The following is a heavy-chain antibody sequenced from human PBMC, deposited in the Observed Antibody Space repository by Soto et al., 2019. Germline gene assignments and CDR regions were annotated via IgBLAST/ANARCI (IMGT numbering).Heavy chain of an antibody. J-gene: IGHJ4*02. CDR3: ARDLGGWPDY. CDR2: INAGNRNT. D-gene: IGHD2-15*01. CDR1: GYTFTNYA. V-gene: IGHV1-3*01. Sequence: ASVKLSCKASGYTFTNYAIHWVRQAPGQRLEWMGWINAGNRNTEYSQKFQGRVTITRDTSASTAYMELSSLRSEDTAVYYCARDLGGWPDYWGQGTLVTVSS.